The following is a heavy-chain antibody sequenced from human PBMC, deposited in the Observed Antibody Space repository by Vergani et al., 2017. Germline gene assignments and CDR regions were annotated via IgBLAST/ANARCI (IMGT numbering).Heavy chain of an antibody. J-gene: IGHJ4*02. D-gene: IGHD6-13*01. V-gene: IGHV3-48*04. CDR2: ISGNNDDV. CDR1: GFTFSSYS. CDR3: ARDSQLDHY. Sequence: EVQLLESGGDLVQPGGSLRLSCAASGFTFSSYSMNWVRQAPGKGLEWVSSISGNNDDVYYADSVKGRFTISRDNAKNSLYLQMNSLRAEDTAVYYCARDSQLDHYWGQGTLVTVSS.